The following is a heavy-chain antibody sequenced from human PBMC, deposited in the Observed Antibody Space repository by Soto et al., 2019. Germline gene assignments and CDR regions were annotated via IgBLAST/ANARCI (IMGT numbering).Heavy chain of an antibody. CDR3: ARGRDSSGWSALEY. CDR1: GYTFTSYG. CDR2: ISAYNGNT. D-gene: IGHD6-19*01. J-gene: IGHJ4*02. Sequence: QVQLVQSGAAVKKPGASVKVSCKASGYTFTSYGISWVRQAPGQGLEWMGWISAYNGNTNYAQKLQGRVTMTTDTSTSPAYRELRSLRSDDTAGYYCARGRDSSGWSALEYWGKGTLVTVSS. V-gene: IGHV1-18*01.